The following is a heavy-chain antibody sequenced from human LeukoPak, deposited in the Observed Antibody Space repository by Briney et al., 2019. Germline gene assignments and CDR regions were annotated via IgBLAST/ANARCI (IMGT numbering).Heavy chain of an antibody. Sequence: PGGSLRLSCAASGFTFSSYGMHGVRQAPGKGLEWVAFIRYDGCSKYYADSVKGRFTISRENSKNTLYLQMNSLRAEDTAVYYCAKGYVRGYSGYGPNWYFDLWGRGTLVTVSS. CDR1: GFTFSSYG. V-gene: IGHV3-30*02. CDR2: IRYDGCSK. CDR3: AKGYVRGYSGYGPNWYFDL. D-gene: IGHD5-12*01. J-gene: IGHJ2*01.